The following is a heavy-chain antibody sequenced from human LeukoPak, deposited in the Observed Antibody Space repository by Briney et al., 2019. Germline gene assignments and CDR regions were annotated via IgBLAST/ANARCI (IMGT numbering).Heavy chain of an antibody. V-gene: IGHV3-53*01. CDR2: IYGDGST. D-gene: IGHD4/OR15-4a*01. CDR1: GFTVSSNY. CDR3: ARRAGAYSHPYDY. Sequence: GGSLRLSCAASGFTVSSNYMSWVRQAPGKGLEWVSEIYGDGSTFYAASVKGRFTISRDNSKNTLYLQMNSLRAEDTAVYYCARRAGAYSHPYDYWGQGTLVTVSS. J-gene: IGHJ4*02.